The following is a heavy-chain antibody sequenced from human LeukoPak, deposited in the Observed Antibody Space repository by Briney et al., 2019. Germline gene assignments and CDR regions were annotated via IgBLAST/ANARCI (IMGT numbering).Heavy chain of an antibody. D-gene: IGHD4-23*01. J-gene: IGHJ4*02. V-gene: IGHV1-69*04. CDR1: GGTFSSYA. Sequence: SVKVSCKASGGTFSSYAISWVRQAPGQGLEWMGRIIPIFGIANYAQKFQGRVTITADKSTSTAYMELSSLRSEDTVVYYCAREHGGNPYFDYWGQGTLVTVSS. CDR3: AREHGGNPYFDY. CDR2: IIPIFGIA.